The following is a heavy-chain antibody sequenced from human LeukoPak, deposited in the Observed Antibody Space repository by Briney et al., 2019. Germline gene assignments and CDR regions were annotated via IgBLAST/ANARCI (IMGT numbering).Heavy chain of an antibody. D-gene: IGHD4-17*01. J-gene: IGHJ3*02. Sequence: PGGSLRLSCAASGFTVTSTYMNWVRQAPGKGLEWVSVIYSGGSTYYADSVKGRFTISRDNSKNTLYLQMNSLRAEDTAVYYCARGQTNKYGEPDAIYTRGQGTMVTVSS. CDR1: GFTVTSTY. CDR2: IYSGGST. CDR3: ARGQTNKYGEPDAIYT. V-gene: IGHV3-53*01.